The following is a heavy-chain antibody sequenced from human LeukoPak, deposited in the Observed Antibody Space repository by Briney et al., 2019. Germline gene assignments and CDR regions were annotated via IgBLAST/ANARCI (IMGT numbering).Heavy chain of an antibody. D-gene: IGHD6-19*01. V-gene: IGHV4-39*01. CDR2: LCYSGST. Sequence: LCYSGSTYYNPSLKSRVTISVDTSKNQFSLKLSSVTAADTAVYYCARHKYSSGWPPEGAFDIWGQGTMVTVSS. CDR3: ARHKYSSGWPPEGAFDI. J-gene: IGHJ3*02.